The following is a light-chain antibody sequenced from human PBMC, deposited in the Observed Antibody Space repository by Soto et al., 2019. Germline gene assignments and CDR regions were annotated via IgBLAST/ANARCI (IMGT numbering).Light chain of an antibody. V-gene: IGLV1-47*01. CDR3: AVWDDSLSGRV. J-gene: IGLJ2*01. CDR2: RNN. Sequence: QSALTQPPSASGTPGQRVTISCSGTTSNLGTNYVYWYQQLPGTSPKVLIYRNNERPSGVPDRFSGSKSGTSASLAISGLRPEDEADYYCAVWDDSLSGRVFGGGTKLTVL. CDR1: TSNLGTNY.